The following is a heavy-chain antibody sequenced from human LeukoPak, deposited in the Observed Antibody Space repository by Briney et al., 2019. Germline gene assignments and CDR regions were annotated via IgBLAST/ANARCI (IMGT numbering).Heavy chain of an antibody. CDR2: ISSRGSTT. CDR3: ASGAYRDYFDY. CDR1: GFTFCSYE. J-gene: IGHJ4*02. D-gene: IGHD1-26*01. V-gene: IGHV3-48*03. Sequence: QSGGSLRLSCAASGFTFCSYEVIWVRRAPGKGLEWISYISSRGSTTYYADSVKGRFTISRDNAKNSLYLQMNSLRAEDTAVYYCASGAYRDYFDYWGQGTLVTVSS.